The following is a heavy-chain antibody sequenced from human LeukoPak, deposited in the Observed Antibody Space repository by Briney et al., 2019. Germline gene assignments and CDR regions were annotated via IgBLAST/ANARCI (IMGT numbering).Heavy chain of an antibody. D-gene: IGHD2-15*01. CDR3: ARDWRQDNAFDL. CDR1: DFTFSSYQ. Sequence: GGPLRLSCTASDFTFSSYQMRWLRQAPGKGLEGVAKITQEGREKYYLDSVKGRFIISRDNGKNSLYLQMDSLRVEDTAVYYCARDWRQDNAFDLWGQGTMVTVSS. V-gene: IGHV3-7*01. CDR2: ITQEGREK. J-gene: IGHJ3*01.